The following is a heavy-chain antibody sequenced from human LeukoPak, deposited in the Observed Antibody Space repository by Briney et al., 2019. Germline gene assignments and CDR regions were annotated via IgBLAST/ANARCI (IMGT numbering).Heavy chain of an antibody. CDR3: ARVTGSFYYYYYMDV. V-gene: IGHV4-39*07. CDR2: ISYSGST. D-gene: IGHD3-10*01. CDR1: GGSIRSSSYY. J-gene: IGHJ6*03. Sequence: SETLSLTCTVSGGSIRSSSYYWGWIRQPPGKGLEWIGSISYSGSTYYNPSLKSRVTISLDTSKNQFSLKLTSVTAADTAVHYCARVTGSFYYYYYMDVWGKGTTVTVSS.